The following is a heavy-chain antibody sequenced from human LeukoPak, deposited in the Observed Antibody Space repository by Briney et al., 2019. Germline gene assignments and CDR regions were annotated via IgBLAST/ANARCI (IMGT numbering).Heavy chain of an antibody. D-gene: IGHD6-13*01. CDR1: GFTYSSYG. J-gene: IGHJ6*02. V-gene: IGHV3-30*18. Sequence: GGSLRLSCAASGFTYSSYGMHWVRQAPGKGLEWVAVISYDGSNKYYADSVKGRFTISRDNSKNTLYLQMNSLRAEDTAVYYCAKDRVRSWTTYYYYGMDVWGQGTTVTVSS. CDR3: AKDRVRSWTTYYYYGMDV. CDR2: ISYDGSNK.